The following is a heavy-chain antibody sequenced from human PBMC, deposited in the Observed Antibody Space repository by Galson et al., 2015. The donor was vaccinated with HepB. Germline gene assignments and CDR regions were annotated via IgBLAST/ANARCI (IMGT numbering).Heavy chain of an antibody. CDR1: GFTFSDYY. CDR2: ISSSSSYT. J-gene: IGHJ3*02. Sequence: SLRLSCAASGFTFSDYYMSWIRQAPGKGLEWVSYISSSSSYTNYADSVKGRFTISRDNAKNSLYLQMNSLRAEDTAVYYCARAPRSYYYDSSGYYAPVMDIWGQGTMVTVSS. D-gene: IGHD3-22*01. V-gene: IGHV3-11*06. CDR3: ARAPRSYYYDSSGYYAPVMDI.